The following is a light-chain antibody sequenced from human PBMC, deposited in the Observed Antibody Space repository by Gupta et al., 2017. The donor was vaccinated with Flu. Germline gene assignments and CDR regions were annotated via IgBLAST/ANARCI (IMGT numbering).Light chain of an antibody. CDR1: MLGDKY. Sequence: SYELTQPPSVSVSPGQTVSITCSGDMLGDKYVYWYQQKPGQSPVVVIYQDFRRPSGIPERFSGSNSGNTATLTISGTQAMDEADYYCQAWDSSTVIFGGGTKLTVL. CDR2: QDF. CDR3: QAWDSSTVI. V-gene: IGLV3-1*01. J-gene: IGLJ2*01.